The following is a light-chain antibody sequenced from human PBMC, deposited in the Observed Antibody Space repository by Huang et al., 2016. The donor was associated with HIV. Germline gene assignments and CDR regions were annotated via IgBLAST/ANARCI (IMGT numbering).Light chain of an antibody. CDR2: DAS. J-gene: IGKJ2*01. CDR3: QQRSNT. Sequence: EIVLTQSPATLSLSPGERATLSCRASRSVSNYLAWYQQKPGQAPRLLIYDASARATGIPGRFGGSGSGTDFTLTISSLEPEDFAVYYCQQRSNTFGQGTKLEIK. V-gene: IGKV3-11*01. CDR1: RSVSNY.